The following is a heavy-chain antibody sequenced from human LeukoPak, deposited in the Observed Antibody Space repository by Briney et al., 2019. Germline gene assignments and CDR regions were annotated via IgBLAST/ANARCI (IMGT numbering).Heavy chain of an antibody. CDR3: ARHVSTATTSAGWFDP. D-gene: IGHD1-1*01. CDR1: GGSISSSSYY. CDR2: LYYTMST. J-gene: IGHJ5*02. V-gene: IGHV4-39*01. Sequence: PSETLSLTCTVSGGSISSSSYYWGWIRQPPGKGLEGIGSLYYTMSTYYNPSLKSRVTISVDTSKNQFSLKLSSVTAADTAVYYCARHVSTATTSAGWFDPWGQGTLVTVSS.